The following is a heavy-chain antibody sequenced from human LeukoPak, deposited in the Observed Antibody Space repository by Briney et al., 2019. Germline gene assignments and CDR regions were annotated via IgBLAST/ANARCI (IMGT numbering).Heavy chain of an antibody. CDR1: GYTFTSYG. V-gene: IGHV1-18*01. CDR3: ARVGGVGGSSSWFLFDY. J-gene: IGHJ4*02. D-gene: IGHD6-13*01. CDR2: ISAYNGNT. Sequence: ASVKVSCKASGYTFTSYGISWVRQAPGQGLEWMGWISAYNGNTNYAQKLQGRVTMTTDTSTSTAYMELRSLGSDDTAVYYCARVGGVGGSSSWFLFDYWGQGTLVTVSS.